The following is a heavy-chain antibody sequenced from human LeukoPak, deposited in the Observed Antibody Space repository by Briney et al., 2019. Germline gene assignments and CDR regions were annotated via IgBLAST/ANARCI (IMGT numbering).Heavy chain of an antibody. J-gene: IGHJ4*02. CDR1: GGSISSYY. CDR3: ARAKYSSGWYPN. V-gene: IGHV4-34*01. CDR2: INHSGST. Sequence: SETLSLTCTVSGGSISSYYWSWIRQPPGKGLEWIGEINHSGSTNYNPSLKSRVTISVDTSKNQFSLKLSSVTAADTAVYYCARAKYSSGWYPNWGQGTLVTVSS. D-gene: IGHD6-19*01.